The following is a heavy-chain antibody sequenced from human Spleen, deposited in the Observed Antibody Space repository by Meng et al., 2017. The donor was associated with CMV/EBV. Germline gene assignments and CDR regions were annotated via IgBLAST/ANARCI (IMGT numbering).Heavy chain of an antibody. Sequence: SGYTFTSYTIGWVRQAPGQGLECMGWISVYNGNTKYAQKFQGRVTMTTDTSTSTAYMELRSLRSDDTALYYCAREIDDSMGNTGADYWGQGTLVTVSS. CDR1: GYTFTSYT. CDR2: ISVYNGNT. V-gene: IGHV1-18*01. D-gene: IGHD7-27*01. J-gene: IGHJ4*02. CDR3: AREIDDSMGNTGADY.